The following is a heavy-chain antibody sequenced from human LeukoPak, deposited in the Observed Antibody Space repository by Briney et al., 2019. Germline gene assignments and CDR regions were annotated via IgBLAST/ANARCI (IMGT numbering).Heavy chain of an antibody. CDR3: TRDRGAYNLYDY. Sequence: GGSLRLSCTASGFTFGDYAMSWIRQAPGRGLEWVGFIRSKAYGETADYAASVKGRFTISRDDSKAIAYLQMNSLKTEDTAVYHCTRDRGAYNLYDYWGQGTLVTVSS. J-gene: IGHJ4*02. CDR2: IRSKAYGETA. V-gene: IGHV3-49*03. D-gene: IGHD1-1*01. CDR1: GFTFGDYA.